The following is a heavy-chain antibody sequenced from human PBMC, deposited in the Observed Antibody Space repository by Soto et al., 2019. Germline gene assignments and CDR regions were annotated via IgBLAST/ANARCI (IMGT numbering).Heavy chain of an antibody. CDR3: ARHHLWFGELSKPDY. CDR1: GGSISSSSYY. Sequence: QLQLQESGPGLVKPSETLSLTCTVSGGSISSSSYYWGWIRQPPGKGLEWIGSIYYSGSTYYNPSLKSRVTISVDTSKNQFSLKLSSVTAADTAVYYCARHHLWFGELSKPDYWGQGTLVTVSS. J-gene: IGHJ4*02. CDR2: IYYSGST. D-gene: IGHD3-10*01. V-gene: IGHV4-39*01.